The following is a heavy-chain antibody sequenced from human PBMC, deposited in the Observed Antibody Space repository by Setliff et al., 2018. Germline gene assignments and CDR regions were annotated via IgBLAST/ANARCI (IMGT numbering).Heavy chain of an antibody. CDR2: INNYNTNT. J-gene: IGHJ4*02. CDR1: GYTFTNYG. D-gene: IGHD3-22*01. V-gene: IGHV1-18*01. CDR3: ARINFYVSSGYYYAPDY. Sequence: ASVKVSCKASGYTFTNYGITWVRQAPGQGLEWMGWINNYNTNTNYAQKLQGRVAMTTDTSTSTAYMELRSLRSDDTAVYYCARINFYVSSGYYYAPDYWGQGTLVTVSS.